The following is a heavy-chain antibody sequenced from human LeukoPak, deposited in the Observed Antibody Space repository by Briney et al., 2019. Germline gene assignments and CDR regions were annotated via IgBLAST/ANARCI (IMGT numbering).Heavy chain of an antibody. J-gene: IGHJ4*02. V-gene: IGHV3-30-3*02. CDR1: GFSFSGYA. CDR3: AKRKITTVTFDY. Sequence: PGGSLRLSCVASGFSFSGYAMHWVRQAPGKGLEWVALISYNGGRKDYADSVKGRFTISRDNSKNTLYLQMNSLRAEDTAVYYCAKRKITTVTFDYWGQGTLVTVSS. CDR2: ISYNGGRK. D-gene: IGHD4-17*01.